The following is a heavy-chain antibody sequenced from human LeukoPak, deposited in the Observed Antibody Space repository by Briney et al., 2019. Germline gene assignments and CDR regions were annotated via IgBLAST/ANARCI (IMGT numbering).Heavy chain of an antibody. V-gene: IGHV1-18*01. CDR1: GYTFTNYG. CDR3: ARDRWFGELSPVDY. Sequence: ASVKVSCKASGYTFTNYGITWVRQAPGQGLEWMGWSSPYNDNTNYAQKFQGRVTMTTDTSTSTAYMDLRSLRSDDTAVYYCARDRWFGELSPVDYWGQGTLVTVSS. CDR2: SSPYNDNT. J-gene: IGHJ4*02. D-gene: IGHD3-10*01.